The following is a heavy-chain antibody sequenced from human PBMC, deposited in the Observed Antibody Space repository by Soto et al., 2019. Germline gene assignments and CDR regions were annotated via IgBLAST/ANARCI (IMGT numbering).Heavy chain of an antibody. J-gene: IGHJ5*02. D-gene: IGHD2-8*01. V-gene: IGHV3-30-3*01. Sequence: GGSLRLSCAASGFTFSSYAMHWVRQAPGKGLEWVAVISYDGSNKYYADSVKGRFTISRDNGRNSVYLQMNSLRAEDTAVYYCAKVGVLRTNFRWFDLWGQGTLVTVS. CDR3: AKVGVLRTNFRWFDL. CDR2: ISYDGSNK. CDR1: GFTFSSYA.